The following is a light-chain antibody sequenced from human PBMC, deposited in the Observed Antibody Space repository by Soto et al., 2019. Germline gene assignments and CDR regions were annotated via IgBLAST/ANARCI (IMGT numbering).Light chain of an antibody. V-gene: IGLV2-14*03. CDR2: DVS. Sequence: QSVLTQPASVSGSPGQSITISCTGTSGDVGGYNYVSWYQHHPGKAPKLMIYDVSNRPSGVSNRFSGSKSGNTASLTISGLQPEDEADYYCCSYTTSNTRQIVFGTGTKVTVL. CDR3: CSYTTSNTRQIV. CDR1: SGDVGGYNY. J-gene: IGLJ1*01.